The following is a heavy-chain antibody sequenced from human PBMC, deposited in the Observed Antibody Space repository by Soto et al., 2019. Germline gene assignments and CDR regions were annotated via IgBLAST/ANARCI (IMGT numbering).Heavy chain of an antibody. CDR3: ARRSYSSGWTSDNWFDP. Sequence: QVQLVESGGGVVQPGRSLRLSCAASGFTFSSYGMHWVRQAPGKGLEWVADIWYDGSNKYYADSVKGRFTISRDNSKNTLYLQMNSLRAEDTAVYYCARRSYSSGWTSDNWFDPWGQGTLVTVSS. V-gene: IGHV3-33*01. CDR1: GFTFSSYG. D-gene: IGHD6-19*01. J-gene: IGHJ5*02. CDR2: IWYDGSNK.